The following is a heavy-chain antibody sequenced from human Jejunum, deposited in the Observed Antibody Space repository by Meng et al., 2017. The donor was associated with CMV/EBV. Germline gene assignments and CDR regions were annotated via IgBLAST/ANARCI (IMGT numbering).Heavy chain of an antibody. CDR2: INHDADYI. CDR3: VRESEPGASRGSRFDP. D-gene: IGHD3-16*01. CDR1: FSPYW. J-gene: IGHJ5*02. V-gene: IGHV3-74*01. Sequence: FSPYWIHWGREAPGAGLMWVSRINHDADYIIYADSVNGQFAISTDNAKTTLSLQMDTLRAEDAAVYYCVRESEPGASRGSRFDPWGQGTRVTVSS.